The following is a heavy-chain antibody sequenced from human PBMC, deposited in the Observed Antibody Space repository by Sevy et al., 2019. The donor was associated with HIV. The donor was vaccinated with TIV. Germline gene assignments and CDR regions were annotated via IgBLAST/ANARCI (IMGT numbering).Heavy chain of an antibody. Sequence: GGCLRLSCAASGFTFSNYGMHWVRQAPGKGLEWVAVIWNDGSNKYYADTVKGRFTISRDNSKNTLYLQMNSLRVEDTAVYFCARGGDFNDRSAKRDFDYWGQGPLVTVSS. CDR2: IWNDGSNK. J-gene: IGHJ4*02. V-gene: IGHV3-33*01. CDR3: ARGGDFNDRSAKRDFDY. D-gene: IGHD3-22*01. CDR1: GFTFSNYG.